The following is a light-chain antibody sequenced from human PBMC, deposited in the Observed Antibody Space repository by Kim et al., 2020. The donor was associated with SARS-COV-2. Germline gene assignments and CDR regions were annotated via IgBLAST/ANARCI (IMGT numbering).Light chain of an antibody. V-gene: IGKV3-11*01. CDR2: DAS. CDR1: QSVSSY. Sequence: LSPGEWATLSCRASQSVSSYLAWYQQKPGQAPRLLIYDASNRATGIPARFSGSGSGTDFTLTISSLEPEDFAVYYCQQRSNWPLTFGGGTKVDIK. J-gene: IGKJ4*01. CDR3: QQRSNWPLT.